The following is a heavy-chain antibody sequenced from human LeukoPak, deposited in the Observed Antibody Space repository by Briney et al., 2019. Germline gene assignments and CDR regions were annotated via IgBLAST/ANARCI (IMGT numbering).Heavy chain of an antibody. CDR2: ISYDGSNK. Sequence: GGSLRLSCAASGFTFSSYAMHWVRQAPGKGLEWVAVISYDGSNKYYTDSVKGRFTISRDNSKNTLYLQMNSLRAEDTAVYYCARDRGGYDYGYYYYGMDVWGQGTTVTVSS. CDR3: ARDRGGYDYGYYYYGMDV. J-gene: IGHJ6*02. CDR1: GFTFSSYA. D-gene: IGHD5-12*01. V-gene: IGHV3-30*04.